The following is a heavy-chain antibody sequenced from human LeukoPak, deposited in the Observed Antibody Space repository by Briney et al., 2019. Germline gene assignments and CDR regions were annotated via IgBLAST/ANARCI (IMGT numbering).Heavy chain of an antibody. J-gene: IGHJ4*02. D-gene: IGHD2-21*01. CDR1: GGSISSYY. CDR2: IYYSGST. CDR3: ARSVVGYGVQRPEY. Sequence: PSETLSLTCTVSGGSISSYYWSWIRQPPGKGLEWIGYIYYSGSTNYNPSLKSRVTISVDTSRDQFSLRLRSVTAADTAVYYCARSVVGYGVQRPEYWGQGTLVTVSS. V-gene: IGHV4-59*12.